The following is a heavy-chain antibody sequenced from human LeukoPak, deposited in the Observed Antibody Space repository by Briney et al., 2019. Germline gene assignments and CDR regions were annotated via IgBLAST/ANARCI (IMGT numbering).Heavy chain of an antibody. CDR3: AATTRPSGRIAAAGTREEDYFDY. CDR2: INPSGGST. D-gene: IGHD6-13*01. V-gene: IGHV1-46*01. J-gene: IGHJ4*02. CDR1: GYTFTSYY. Sequence: ASVKVSCKASGYTFTSYYMHWARQAPGQGLEWMGIINPSGGSTSYAQKFQGRVTMTRDTSTSTVYMELSSLRSEDTAVYYCAATTRPSGRIAAAGTREEDYFDYWGQGTLVTVSS.